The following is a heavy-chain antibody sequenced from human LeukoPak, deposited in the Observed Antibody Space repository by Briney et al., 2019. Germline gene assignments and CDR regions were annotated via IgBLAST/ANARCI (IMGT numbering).Heavy chain of an antibody. J-gene: IGHJ4*02. CDR3: AKPALRWHSEYYFDY. CDR1: GFTFSRHG. V-gene: IGHV3-30*18. CDR2: ISYDGSNK. Sequence: GGSLRLSCAPSGFTFSRHGMHWVRQAPGKGLEWVAVISYDGSNKYYADSVKGRFTISRDNSKNTLYLQMNSLRAEDTAVYYCAKPALRWHSEYYFDYWGQGTLVTVSS. D-gene: IGHD4-23*01.